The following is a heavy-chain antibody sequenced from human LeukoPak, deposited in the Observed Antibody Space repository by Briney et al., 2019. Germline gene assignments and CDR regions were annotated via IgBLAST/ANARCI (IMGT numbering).Heavy chain of an antibody. CDR3: ARVRYNWNYVQWFDP. Sequence: SKTLSLTCAVYGGSFSGYYWSWIRQPPGKGLEWIGYIYYSGSTNYNPSLKSRVTISVDTSKNQFSLKLSSVTAADTAVYYCARVRYNWNYVQWFDPWGQGTLVTVSS. CDR2: IYYSGST. V-gene: IGHV4-59*01. CDR1: GGSFSGYY. J-gene: IGHJ5*02. D-gene: IGHD1-7*01.